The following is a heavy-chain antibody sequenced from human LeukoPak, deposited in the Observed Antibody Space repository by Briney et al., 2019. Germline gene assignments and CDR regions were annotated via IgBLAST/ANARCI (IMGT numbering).Heavy chain of an antibody. CDR3: AKGSSGWKYYFDY. J-gene: IGHJ4*02. V-gene: IGHV3-23*01. CDR2: ISGSGGST. Sequence: PGGSLRLSCAASGFTFSSYAMSWVRQARGKGLEWVSAISGSGGSTYYADSVKGRFTISRDNSKNTLYLQMNSLRAEDTAVYYCAKGSSGWKYYFDYWGQGTLVTVSS. D-gene: IGHD6-19*01. CDR1: GFTFSSYA.